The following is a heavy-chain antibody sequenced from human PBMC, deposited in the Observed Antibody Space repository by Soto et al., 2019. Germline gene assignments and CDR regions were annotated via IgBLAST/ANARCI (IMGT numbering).Heavy chain of an antibody. J-gene: IGHJ5*02. Sequence: QVQLQQWGAGLLKPSETLSLTCAVYGGSFSGYYWNWIRQPPGKGLEWIGEIDHSGSTNYNPSLKSRVTISVDTPKNQFSLMLSSVTAADTAVYYCARFPRWFAPWGQGTLVTVSS. V-gene: IGHV4-34*02. CDR1: GGSFSGYY. CDR2: IDHSGST. CDR3: ARFPRWFAP.